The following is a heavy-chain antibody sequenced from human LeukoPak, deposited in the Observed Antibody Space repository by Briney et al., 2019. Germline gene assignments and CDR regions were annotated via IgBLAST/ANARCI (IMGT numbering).Heavy chain of an antibody. D-gene: IGHD5-12*01. CDR2: IWYDGSNK. V-gene: IGHV3-33*01. Sequence: GRSLRLSCAASGFTFSSYGMHWVRQAPGKGLEWVAVIWYDGSNKYYADSVKGRFTISRDNSKNTLYLQMNSLREDDTAMYYCARRPLPSTLATVQLDYWGQGTLVTVSP. CDR1: GFTFSSYG. CDR3: ARRPLPSTLATVQLDY. J-gene: IGHJ4*02.